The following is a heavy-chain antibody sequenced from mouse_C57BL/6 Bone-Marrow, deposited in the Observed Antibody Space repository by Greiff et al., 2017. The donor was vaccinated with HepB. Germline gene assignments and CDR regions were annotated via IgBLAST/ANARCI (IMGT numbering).Heavy chain of an antibody. CDR3: ARDGVLDY. J-gene: IGHJ2*01. CDR2: ISDGGSYT. V-gene: IGHV5-4*01. CDR1: GFTFSSYA. Sequence: EVHLVESGGGLVKPGGSLKLSCAASGFTFSSYAMSWVRQTPAKRLEWVATISDGGSYTSYPDNVKGRFTISRDNAKNNLYLQMSHLKSEDTAMYYCARDGVLDYWGQGTTLTVSS. D-gene: IGHD2-14*01.